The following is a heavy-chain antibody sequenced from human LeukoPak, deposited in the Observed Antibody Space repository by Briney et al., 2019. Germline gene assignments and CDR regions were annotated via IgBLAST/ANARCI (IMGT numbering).Heavy chain of an antibody. D-gene: IGHD5-18*01. CDR1: GDSIRSSY. CDR3: AREEYSYGPAPLVFAS. J-gene: IGHJ4*02. CDR2: IYTSGST. Sequence: PSETLSLTCTVSGDSIRSSYWSWIRQPPGKGLEWIGHIYTSGSTNYNPSLKSRVTISVDTSKNQFSLKLSSVTAADTAVYYCAREEYSYGPAPLVFASWGQGTLVTVSS. V-gene: IGHV4-4*08.